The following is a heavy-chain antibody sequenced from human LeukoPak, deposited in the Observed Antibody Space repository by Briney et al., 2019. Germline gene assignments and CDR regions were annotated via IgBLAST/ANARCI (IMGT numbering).Heavy chain of an antibody. CDR2: IYTSGST. CDR1: GGSFSSGSYY. V-gene: IGHV4-61*02. D-gene: IGHD5-18*01. Sequence: SETLSLTCTVSGGSFSSGSYYCSWIRQPAGKGLEWIGRIYTSGSTNYNPSLKSRVTISVDTSKNQFSLKLSSVTAADTAVYYCASTVGTAMVNYWGQGTLVTVSS. J-gene: IGHJ4*02. CDR3: ASTVGTAMVNY.